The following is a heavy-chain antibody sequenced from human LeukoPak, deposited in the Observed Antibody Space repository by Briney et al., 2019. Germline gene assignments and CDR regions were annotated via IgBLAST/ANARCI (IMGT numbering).Heavy chain of an antibody. J-gene: IGHJ6*02. CDR3: VRRGTGRTYYGMDV. V-gene: IGHV4-39*01. D-gene: IGHD3/OR15-3a*01. CDR1: GGSISSSTDY. Sequence: SEALSLTCTVSGGSISSSTDYWGWIRQPPGKGLEWIGSIYYSGRTYYSPPLRSRVTILVDTSQNQVSLRLTSVTAADTALYYCVRRGTGRTYYGMDVWGQGTTVTVSS. CDR2: IYYSGRT.